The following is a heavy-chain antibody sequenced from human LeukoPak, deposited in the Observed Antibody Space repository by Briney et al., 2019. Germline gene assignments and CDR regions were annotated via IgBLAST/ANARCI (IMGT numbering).Heavy chain of an antibody. V-gene: IGHV4-39*07. CDR3: AGWFNHPRMDIVVVPAAIKSRGWLDP. D-gene: IGHD2-2*02. CDR1: GGSISSSGYY. CDR2: TYSSGST. J-gene: IGHJ5*02. Sequence: SETLFLTCTVSGGSISSSGYYWGWIRQSPGKGMEWIGSTYSSGSTYYSPSLKSRVTISVDTSKNQFSLKLSSVTAADTAVYYCAGWFNHPRMDIVVVPAAIKSRGWLDPWGQGTLVTVSS.